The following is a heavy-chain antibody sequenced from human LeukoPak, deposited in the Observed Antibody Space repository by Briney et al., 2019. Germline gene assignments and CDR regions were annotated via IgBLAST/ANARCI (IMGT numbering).Heavy chain of an antibody. Sequence: PGGSLRLSCAASGFTFSSYSIHWVRQARGKGLAWVSSISSSSSYIYYADSVKGRFTISRDNAKNSLYLQMNSLRAEDTAVYYCARAANRYCSGGSCYGYWGQGTLVTVSS. J-gene: IGHJ4*02. D-gene: IGHD2-15*01. CDR3: ARAANRYCSGGSCYGY. CDR2: ISSSSSYI. V-gene: IGHV3-21*01. CDR1: GFTFSSYS.